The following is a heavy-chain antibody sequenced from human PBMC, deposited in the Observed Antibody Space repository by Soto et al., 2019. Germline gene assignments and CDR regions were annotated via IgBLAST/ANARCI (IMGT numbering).Heavy chain of an antibody. CDR3: AKDGGYSYGYSPRYYYGMDV. V-gene: IGHV3-66*01. CDR2: IYTAGSA. Sequence: GGSLRLSCAASGFTVSSNYMSWVRQAPGRGLEWVSVIYTAGSADFANSVKGRFSISRDDSKNTLYLQMSSLRAEDTAVYYCAKDGGYSYGYSPRYYYGMDVWGQGTTVTVSS. CDR1: GFTVSSNY. J-gene: IGHJ6*02. D-gene: IGHD5-18*01.